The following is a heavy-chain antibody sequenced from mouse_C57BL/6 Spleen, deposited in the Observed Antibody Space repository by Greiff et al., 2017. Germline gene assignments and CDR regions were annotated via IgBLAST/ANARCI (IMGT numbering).Heavy chain of an antibody. V-gene: IGHV1-64*01. CDR1: GYTFTSYW. CDR2: IHPNSGST. Sequence: QVQLQQPGAELVKPGASVKLSCKASGYTFTSYWMHWVKQRPGQGLEWIGMIHPNSGSTNYNEKFKSKATLTVDKSSSTAYMQLSSLTSEDSAVYYCARKRDITTVGNWYFDVWGTGTTVTVSS. CDR3: ARKRDITTVGNWYFDV. D-gene: IGHD1-1*01. J-gene: IGHJ1*03.